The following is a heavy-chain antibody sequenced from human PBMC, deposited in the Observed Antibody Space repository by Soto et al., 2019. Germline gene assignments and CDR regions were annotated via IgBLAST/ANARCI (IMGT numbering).Heavy chain of an antibody. J-gene: IGHJ5*02. Sequence: EVQLLESGGGLVQPGGSLRLSCAASGFTFSSYAMSWVRQAPGKGLEWVSAISGSGDSTYYADSVKGRFTISRDNSKNTLYLQMNSLRAEDTAVYYCAKGVLGYCTSTSCHAYWFDHWGQGTLVTVSS. D-gene: IGHD2-2*01. CDR1: GFTFSSYA. CDR2: ISGSGDST. CDR3: AKGVLGYCTSTSCHAYWFDH. V-gene: IGHV3-23*01.